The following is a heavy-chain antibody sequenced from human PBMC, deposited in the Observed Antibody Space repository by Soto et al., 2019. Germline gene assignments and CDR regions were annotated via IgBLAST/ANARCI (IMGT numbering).Heavy chain of an antibody. J-gene: IGHJ4*02. CDR3: TSSSVSDIVVVAAASELDY. CDR1: GFTFKSNA. D-gene: IGHD2-15*01. CDR2: ISYDGSNK. Sequence: QVQLVESGGGVVQPGRSLRLSCAASGFTFKSNAMHWVRQAPGKGLEWVAVISYDGSNKHYTDSVKVRFTISRDNSKNTLYLQMNGLRPEDTAVYYCTSSSVSDIVVVAAASELDYWGQGTLVTVSS. V-gene: IGHV3-30*04.